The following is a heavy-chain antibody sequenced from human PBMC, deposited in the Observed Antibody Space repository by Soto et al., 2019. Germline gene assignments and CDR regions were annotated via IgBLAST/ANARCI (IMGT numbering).Heavy chain of an antibody. D-gene: IGHD4-17*01. J-gene: IGHJ3*02. Sequence: EVQLVESGGGLVKPGGSLRLSCAASGFTFSSYSMNWVRQAPGKGLEWDASISSSSSYIYYADSVKGRFTSSRDNAKNSLYLQTNSLTGEDTAVYYCARDLSFYGDWNAFEIWGQGTMVTVSS. V-gene: IGHV3-21*01. CDR1: GFTFSSYS. CDR3: ARDLSFYGDWNAFEI. CDR2: ISSSSSYI.